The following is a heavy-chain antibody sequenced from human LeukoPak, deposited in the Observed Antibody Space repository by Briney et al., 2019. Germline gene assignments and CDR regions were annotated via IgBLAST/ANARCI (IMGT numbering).Heavy chain of an antibody. Sequence: SETLSLTCTVSGYSISSGYYWGWIRQPPGKGLEWIGRIHHSGSTYYNPSLKSRVTLSVDTSKNQFSLKLSSVTAADTAVYYCARPIAVAGTESNWFDPWGQGTLVTVSS. J-gene: IGHJ5*02. CDR2: IHHSGST. D-gene: IGHD6-19*01. CDR1: GYSISSGYY. V-gene: IGHV4-38-2*02. CDR3: ARPIAVAGTESNWFDP.